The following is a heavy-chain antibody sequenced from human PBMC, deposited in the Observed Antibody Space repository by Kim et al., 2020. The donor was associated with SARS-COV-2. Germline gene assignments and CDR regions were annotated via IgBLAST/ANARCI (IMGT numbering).Heavy chain of an antibody. J-gene: IGHJ5*02. V-gene: IGHV1-46*01. D-gene: IGHD4-17*01. Sequence: SYAQKFQGRVTMTRDTSTSTVYMELSSLRSEDTAVYYCAITTVNVNWFDPWGQGTLVTVSS. CDR3: AITTVNVNWFDP.